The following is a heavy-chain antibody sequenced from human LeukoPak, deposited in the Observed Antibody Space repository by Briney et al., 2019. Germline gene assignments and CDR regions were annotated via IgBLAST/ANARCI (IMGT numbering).Heavy chain of an antibody. CDR1: GGTFSIYA. V-gene: IGHV1-69*04. J-gene: IGHJ4*02. CDR2: IIPILGIA. CDR3: ARDTRAYYDFWSGPDY. Sequence: ASVKVSCKASGGTFSIYAISWVRQAPGQGLEWMGRIIPILGIANYAQKFQGRATITADKSTSTAYMELSSLRSEDTAVYYCARDTRAYYDFWSGPDYWGQGTLVTVSS. D-gene: IGHD3-3*01.